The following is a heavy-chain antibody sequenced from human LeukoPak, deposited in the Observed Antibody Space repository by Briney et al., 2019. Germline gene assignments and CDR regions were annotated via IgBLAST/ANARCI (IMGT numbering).Heavy chain of an antibody. CDR2: IYYSGST. CDR3: ARQGSSGSYTD. CDR1: TFSTYW. V-gene: IGHV4-39*07. Sequence: TFSTYWMSWVRQAPGKGLEWIGSIYYSGSTYYNPSLKSRVTISVDTSKNQFSLKLSSVTAADTAVYYCARQGSSGSYTDWGQGTLVTVSS. D-gene: IGHD1-26*01. J-gene: IGHJ4*02.